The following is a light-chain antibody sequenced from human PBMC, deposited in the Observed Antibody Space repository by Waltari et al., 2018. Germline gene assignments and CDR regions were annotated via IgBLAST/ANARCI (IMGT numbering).Light chain of an antibody. V-gene: IGKV1-5*03. CDR2: KES. Sequence: TCRARKSVKNNLAWYQKKPGKAPKVLYHKESRLESGVPSRFSGSGYGTEFTLTISSLQPDDFATYYCQEYDSLPVTFGGGTKVEIK. CDR1: KSVKNN. CDR3: QEYDSLPVT. J-gene: IGKJ4*01.